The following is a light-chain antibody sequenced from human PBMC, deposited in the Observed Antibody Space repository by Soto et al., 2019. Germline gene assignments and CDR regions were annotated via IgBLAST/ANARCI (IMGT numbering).Light chain of an antibody. CDR1: SSNIGAGYD. Sequence: QSVLTQAPSVSGAPGQGVTISCTGSSSNIGAGYDVHWYQQLPRTAPKLLIYSSVNRPSGVPDRFSASKSGTSASLAITGLRPEDEADYYCQSYDSRLNGYVFGTGTKVTV. V-gene: IGLV1-40*01. CDR3: QSYDSRLNGYV. J-gene: IGLJ1*01. CDR2: SSV.